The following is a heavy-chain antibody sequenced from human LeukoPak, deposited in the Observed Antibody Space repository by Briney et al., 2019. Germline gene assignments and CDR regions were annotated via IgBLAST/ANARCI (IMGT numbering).Heavy chain of an antibody. Sequence: GGSLRLSCAASGFTFSSYAMSWVRQAPGKGLEWVSAISGSGGSTYYADSVKGRFTISRDNSKNTLYLQMNSLRAEDTAVYYCAKDTQYSGSYWAPWLWFYFHYWGQGTLVTVSS. CDR2: ISGSGGST. V-gene: IGHV3-23*01. CDR3: AKDTQYSGSYWAPWLWFYFHY. D-gene: IGHD1-26*01. CDR1: GFTFSSYA. J-gene: IGHJ4*02.